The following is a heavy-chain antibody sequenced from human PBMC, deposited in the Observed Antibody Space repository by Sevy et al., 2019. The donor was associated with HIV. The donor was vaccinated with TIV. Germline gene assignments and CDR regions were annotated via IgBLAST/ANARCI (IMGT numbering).Heavy chain of an antibody. D-gene: IGHD6-13*01. CDR2: IYYSGSA. Sequence: SETLSLTCTVSGDSISYYYWSWIRQPPGKGLEWIGYIYYSGSANYNPSLKSRVTISVDTSKNQFSLKLSSVTAADTAVYYCARIEAATGRYYYYYMDVWGKGTTVTVSS. CDR1: GDSISYYY. J-gene: IGHJ6*03. CDR3: ARIEAATGRYYYYYMDV. V-gene: IGHV4-59*08.